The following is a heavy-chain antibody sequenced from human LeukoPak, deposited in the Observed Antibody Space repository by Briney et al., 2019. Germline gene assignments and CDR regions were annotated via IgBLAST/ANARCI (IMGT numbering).Heavy chain of an antibody. CDR2: IIPIFGTA. CDR1: GGTVSSYA. V-gene: IGHV1-69*06. Sequence: SVKVSCKASGGTVSSYAISWVRQAPGQGLEWMGGIIPIFGTANYAQKFQGRVTITADKSTSTAYMELSSLRSEDTAVYYCARLPYCSSTSCYLNWFDPWGQGTLVTVSS. CDR3: ARLPYCSSTSCYLNWFDP. J-gene: IGHJ5*02. D-gene: IGHD2-2*01.